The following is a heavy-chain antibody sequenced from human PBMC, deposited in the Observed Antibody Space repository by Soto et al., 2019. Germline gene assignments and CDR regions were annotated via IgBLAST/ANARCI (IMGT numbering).Heavy chain of an antibody. J-gene: IGHJ6*02. CDR1: GFTFSNYG. CDR2: ILNDGSNR. V-gene: IGHV3-33*01. CDR3: ARDDAYSGKGREV. Sequence: QVQLVESGGGVVQPGRSLRLSCAASGFTFSNYGMHWVRQAPGKGLEWVAVILNDGSNRYHADSVKDRFTISRANSKNLLYLQMDSVGAEATAVYYCARDDAYSGKGREVWGQWTTVTVS. D-gene: IGHD3-10*01.